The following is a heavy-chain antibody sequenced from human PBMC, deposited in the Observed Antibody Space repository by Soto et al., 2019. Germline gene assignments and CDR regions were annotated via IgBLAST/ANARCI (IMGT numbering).Heavy chain of an antibody. Sequence: QVQLVESGGGLVKPGGSLRLSCAASGFTFSDYYMSWIRQAPGKGLEWVSYISSSSSYTNYADSVKGRFTISRDNAKNSLYLQMNSLRAEDTTVYYFASIPYYFTSGTDYGMDVWGQGTTVTVSS. D-gene: IGHD3-10*01. J-gene: IGHJ6*02. CDR1: GFTFSDYY. CDR3: ASIPYYFTSGTDYGMDV. V-gene: IGHV3-11*06. CDR2: ISSSSSYT.